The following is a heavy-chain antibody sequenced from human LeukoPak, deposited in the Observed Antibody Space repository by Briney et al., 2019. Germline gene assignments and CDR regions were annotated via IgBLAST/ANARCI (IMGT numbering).Heavy chain of an antibody. J-gene: IGHJ4*02. CDR1: GFTFDNYA. V-gene: IGHV3-48*03. Sequence: SGGSLRLSCAASGFTFDNYAMNWVRQAPGKGLEWVSYISSRGSTIYYADSVKGRFTISRDNAKNSLYLEMNSLRAEDTAVYYCARVLTGYYIVDYWGQGTLVTVSS. CDR2: ISSRGSTI. CDR3: ARVLTGYYIVDY. D-gene: IGHD3-9*01.